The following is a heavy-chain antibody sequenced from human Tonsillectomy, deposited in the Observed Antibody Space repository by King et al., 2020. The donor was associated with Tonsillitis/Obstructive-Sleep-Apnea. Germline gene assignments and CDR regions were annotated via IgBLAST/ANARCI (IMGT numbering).Heavy chain of an antibody. Sequence: VQLVESGGGVVQPGRSLRLSCAASGFTFSSYGMHWVRQAPGKGLEGVAVISYDGSNKYYADSVKGRFTISRDNSKNTLYLQMNSLRAEDTAVYYCAKDRGYGDNFDYWGQGTLVTVSS. CDR2: ISYDGSNK. D-gene: IGHD4-17*01. CDR3: AKDRGYGDNFDY. CDR1: GFTFSSYG. V-gene: IGHV3-30*18. J-gene: IGHJ4*02.